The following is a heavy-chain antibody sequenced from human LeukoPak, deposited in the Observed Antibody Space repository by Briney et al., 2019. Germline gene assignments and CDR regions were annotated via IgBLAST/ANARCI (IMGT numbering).Heavy chain of an antibody. CDR2: ISGSCGST. CDR3: AKANVVAAMADWFDP. CDR1: GFTFSRYA. D-gene: IGHD2-15*01. Sequence: PGGSLRLSCAASGFTFSRYAMSWVRQAPGKGLEWVSAISGSCGSTYYADTAKGRFTISRDKSKNTLYLQMNSLRAEDTAVYYCAKANVVAAMADWFDPWGQGTLVTVSS. V-gene: IGHV3-23*01. J-gene: IGHJ5*02.